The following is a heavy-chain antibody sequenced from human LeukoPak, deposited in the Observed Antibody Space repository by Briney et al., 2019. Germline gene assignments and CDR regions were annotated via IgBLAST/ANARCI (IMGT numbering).Heavy chain of an antibody. CDR3: ARFTVTSTYYFDY. V-gene: IGHV4-38-2*02. Sequence: SETLSLTCTVSGYSISSGYYWGWIRQPPGKGLEWIGSIYYSGSTYYNPSLKSRVTISVDTSKNQFSLKLSSVTAADTAVYYCARFTVTSTYYFDYWGQGTLVTASS. CDR1: GYSISSGYY. D-gene: IGHD4-17*01. CDR2: IYYSGST. J-gene: IGHJ4*02.